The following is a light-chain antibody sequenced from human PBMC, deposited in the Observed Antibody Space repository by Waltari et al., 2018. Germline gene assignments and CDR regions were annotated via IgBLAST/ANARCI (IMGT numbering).Light chain of an antibody. J-gene: IGKJ2*01. CDR3: QQNFRFPYT. CDR2: SIS. V-gene: IGKV1-39*01. Sequence: DIQMTQSPSSLSASVGDRVSITCRAGQSISNYINWYQQKPGRAPKLLIDSISRLQSGVPSRFSGSGSGADFTLTISSLHPEDFATYYCQQNFRFPYTFGQGTKLEIK. CDR1: QSISNY.